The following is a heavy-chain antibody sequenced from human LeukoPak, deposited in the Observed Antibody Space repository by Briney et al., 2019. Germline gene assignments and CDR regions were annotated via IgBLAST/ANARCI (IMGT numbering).Heavy chain of an antibody. CDR3: ARDLDDFWSGPHGGWFDP. Sequence: SETLSLTCTVSGGSISSGSYYWSWIRQPAGKGLEWIGRIYTSGSTNYNPSLKSRVTISVDTSKNQFSLKLSSVTAADTAVYYCARDLDDFWSGPHGGWFDPWGQGTLVTVSS. J-gene: IGHJ5*02. CDR1: GGSISSGSYY. V-gene: IGHV4-61*02. CDR2: IYTSGST. D-gene: IGHD3-3*01.